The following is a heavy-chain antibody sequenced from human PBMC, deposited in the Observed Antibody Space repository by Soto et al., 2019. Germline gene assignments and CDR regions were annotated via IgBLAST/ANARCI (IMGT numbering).Heavy chain of an antibody. CDR1: GFTFSGYW. Sequence: EVQLVESGGGLVQPGGSLRLSCAVSGFTFSGYWMHWVRQAPGKGLVWVSRINSDGSTTSYADSVKGRFTISRDNAKNTLYLQMDSLRAEDTAVYFCASAKIGDYFQVYWGQETLVTVSS. J-gene: IGHJ4*02. V-gene: IGHV3-74*01. D-gene: IGHD4-17*01. CDR2: INSDGSTT. CDR3: ASAKIGDYFQVY.